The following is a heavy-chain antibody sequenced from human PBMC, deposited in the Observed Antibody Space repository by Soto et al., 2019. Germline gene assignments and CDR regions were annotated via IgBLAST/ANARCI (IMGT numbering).Heavy chain of an antibody. CDR1: GYTFTSYH. CDR2: INPSGGRT. J-gene: IGHJ4*02. V-gene: IGHV1-46*01. CDR3: ARKTPPDY. Sequence: QVQLVQSGAEVKKPGASVKVSCKASGYTFTSYHMHWVRQAPGQGLEWMGIINPSGGRTSYAQMFQGRVTTTRDTSTSTVYMELSSLRSEDTAVYYCARKTPPDYWGQGTLVTVSS.